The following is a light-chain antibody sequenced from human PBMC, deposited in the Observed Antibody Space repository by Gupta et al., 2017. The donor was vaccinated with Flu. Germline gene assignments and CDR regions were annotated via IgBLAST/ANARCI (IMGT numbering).Light chain of an antibody. V-gene: IGLV3-21*02. J-gene: IGLJ3*02. CDR2: DDR. CDR3: QVWDRSSDHVA. CDR1: NIGTKS. Sequence: YVLTQPPSVSVAAGQTARITCGGNNIGTKSVHWYQQKPGQAPVLVVYDDRDRPSGIPDRFSGSNSGNTATLTISRVEAGDEADYYCQVWDRSSDHVAFGGGTKLTVL.